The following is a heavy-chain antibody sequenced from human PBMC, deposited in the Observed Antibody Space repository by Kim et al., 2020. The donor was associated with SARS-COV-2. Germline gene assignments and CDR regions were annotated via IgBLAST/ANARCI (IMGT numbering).Heavy chain of an antibody. D-gene: IGHD3-9*01. J-gene: IGHJ5*02. V-gene: IGHV4-39*01. CDR3: ARRGYFALASPFDP. Sequence: YHPALKSLVTISVDTSENQFSLRLGSVTAADMAVYYCARRGYFALASPFDPWGQGTLVTVSS.